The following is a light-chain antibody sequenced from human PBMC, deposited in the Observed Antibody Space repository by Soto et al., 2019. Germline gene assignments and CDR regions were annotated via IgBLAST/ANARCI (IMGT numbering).Light chain of an antibody. Sequence: EIVFAQSPATLSVSPGERGTLSCRATQTIGNKLAWYLQKPGQAPRRLIYGASTRDTDIPARFSGIRTGTECTLPITGLQSEDFAVYYGQQYNGSPWTFGLGTKV. V-gene: IGKV3-15*01. CDR2: GAS. CDR1: QTIGNK. J-gene: IGKJ1*01. CDR3: QQYNGSPWT.